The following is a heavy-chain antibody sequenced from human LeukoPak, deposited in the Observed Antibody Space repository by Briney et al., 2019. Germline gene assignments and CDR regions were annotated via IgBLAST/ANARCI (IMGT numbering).Heavy chain of an antibody. V-gene: IGHV3-23*01. CDR2: ISGSGGST. Sequence: GGSLRLSCAASGFTFSSYAMSWVRQAPGEGLEWVSAISGSGGSTYYADSVKGRFTISRDNSKNTPYLQMNSLRAEDTAVYYCAKDKGGQSDAFDIWGQGTMVTVSS. J-gene: IGHJ3*02. CDR1: GFTFSSYA. D-gene: IGHD1-26*01. CDR3: AKDKGGQSDAFDI.